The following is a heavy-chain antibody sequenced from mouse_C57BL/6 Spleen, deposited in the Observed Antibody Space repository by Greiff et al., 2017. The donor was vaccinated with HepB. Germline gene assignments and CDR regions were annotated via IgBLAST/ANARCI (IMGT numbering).Heavy chain of an antibody. D-gene: IGHD2-4*01. CDR1: GFSLTSYG. CDR2: IWRGGST. J-gene: IGHJ4*01. CDR3: AKIGDYDDYAMDY. V-gene: IGHV2-5*01. Sequence: QVQLQQSGPGLVQPSQSLSITCTVSGFSLTSYGVHWVRQSPGKGLEWLGVIWRGGSTDYNAAFMSRLSITKDNSKSQVFFKMNSLQADDTAIYYCAKIGDYDDYAMDYWGQGTSVTVSS.